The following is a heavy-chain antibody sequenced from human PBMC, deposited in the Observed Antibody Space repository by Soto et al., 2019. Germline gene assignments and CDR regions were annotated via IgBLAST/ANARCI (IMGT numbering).Heavy chain of an antibody. Sequence: QVHLVQSGAEVKKPGASVKVSCKASGYTFANYDINWVRQAPGQGLEWMGWISTYTGNTNYAQKLQGRVTMTTDTSPSTAYMELGSLRSDDTAVYYCARGYYYGSGRPTPGGMDVWGQGTTVTVSS. CDR1: GYTFANYD. V-gene: IGHV1-18*01. D-gene: IGHD3-10*01. CDR3: ARGYYYGSGRPTPGGMDV. J-gene: IGHJ6*02. CDR2: ISTYTGNT.